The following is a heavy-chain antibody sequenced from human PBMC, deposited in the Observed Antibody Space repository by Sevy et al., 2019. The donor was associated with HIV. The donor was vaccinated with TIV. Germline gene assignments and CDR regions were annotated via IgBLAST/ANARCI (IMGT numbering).Heavy chain of an antibody. D-gene: IGHD6-19*01. J-gene: IGHJ4*02. V-gene: IGHV3-21*01. Sequence: GGSLRLSCAASGFTFSSYSMNWVRQAPGKGLEWVSSISSSSSYIYYADSVKGRFTISRDNAKNSLYLQMNSLRAEDTAVYYCAKRGNGWYELDYWGRGTLVTVSS. CDR2: ISSSSSYI. CDR3: AKRGNGWYELDY. CDR1: GFTFSSYS.